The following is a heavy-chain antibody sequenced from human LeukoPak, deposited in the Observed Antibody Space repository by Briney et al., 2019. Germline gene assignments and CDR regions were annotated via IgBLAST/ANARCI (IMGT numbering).Heavy chain of an antibody. J-gene: IGHJ6*02. D-gene: IGHD3-16*01. CDR1: GFTFSDYY. Sequence: GGSLRLSCAASGFTFSDYYMSWIRQAPGKGLEWVANIKQDESEKYYVDSVKGRFTISRDNAKNSLYLQMNSLRAEDTAVYYCSRWRWGTNYYYYGMDVWGQGTTVTVSS. V-gene: IGHV3-7*01. CDR2: IKQDESEK. CDR3: SRWRWGTNYYYYGMDV.